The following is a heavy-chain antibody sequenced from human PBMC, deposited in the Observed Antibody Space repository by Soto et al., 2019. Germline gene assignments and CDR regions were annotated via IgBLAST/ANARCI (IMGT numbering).Heavy chain of an antibody. CDR3: VRAHRENYGYPSYLDY. J-gene: IGHJ4*02. CDR2: IYYSGST. CDR1: GGSISSYY. D-gene: IGHD3-16*01. V-gene: IGHV4-59*01. Sequence: SETLSLTCTVSGGSISSYYWSWIRQPPGKGLEWIGYIYYSGSTNYNPSLKSRVTISVDTSKNQFSLKLSSVTAADTAVYYCVRAHRENYGYPSYLDYWGQGTLVTLSS.